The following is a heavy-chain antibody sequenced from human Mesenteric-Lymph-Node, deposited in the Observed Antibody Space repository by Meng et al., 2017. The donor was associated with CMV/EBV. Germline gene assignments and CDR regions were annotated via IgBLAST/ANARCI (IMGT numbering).Heavy chain of an antibody. Sequence: GESLKISCAASGFAFSTYVMHWVRQAPGKGLEWVAFIRSDGNNKYYADSVKGRFTISRDNAKNTLYLQMNSLRAEDTAVYYCARDKAARYYYYGMDVWGQGTTVTVSS. V-gene: IGHV3-30*02. J-gene: IGHJ6*02. CDR2: IRSDGNNK. CDR3: ARDKAARYYYYGMDV. CDR1: GFAFSTYV. D-gene: IGHD6-13*01.